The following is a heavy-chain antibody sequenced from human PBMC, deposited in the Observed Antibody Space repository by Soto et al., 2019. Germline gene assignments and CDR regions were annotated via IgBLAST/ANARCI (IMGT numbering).Heavy chain of an antibody. V-gene: IGHV3-13*04. CDR3: ARGPPSLYYYDSSGGMDV. CDR2: IGTAGDT. J-gene: IGHJ6*02. CDR1: GFTFSSYD. Sequence: GSLRLSCAASGFTFSSYDMHWVRQATGKGLEWVSAIGTAGDTYYPGSVKGRFTISRENAKNSLYLQMNSLRAGDTAVYYCARGPPSLYYYDSSGGMDVWGQG. D-gene: IGHD3-22*01.